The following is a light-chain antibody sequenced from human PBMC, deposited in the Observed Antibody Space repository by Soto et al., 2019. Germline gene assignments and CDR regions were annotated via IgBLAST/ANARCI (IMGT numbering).Light chain of an antibody. CDR1: TSDVGDYNF. CDR3: CSYAGTYTYV. V-gene: IGLV2-11*01. J-gene: IGLJ1*01. Sequence: SALTQPRSVSGSPGQSVTISCTGTTSDVGDYNFVSWYQQHPGNAPKLMIYDVTKRPSGIPNRFSGSKSGNTASLTISGLQAEDEADYYCCSYAGTYTYVFGTGTKVTVL. CDR2: DVT.